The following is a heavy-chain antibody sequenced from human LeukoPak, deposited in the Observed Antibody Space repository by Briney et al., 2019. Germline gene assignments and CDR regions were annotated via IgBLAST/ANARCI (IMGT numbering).Heavy chain of an antibody. Sequence: ASVKVSCKASGYTFTGYGISWVRQAPGQGLEWMGWISAYNGKTNYAQNFQGRVTMTTDTSTTTAYMELRNLGSDDTAIYYCVRWSDYYDSSGYQYYFDYWGQGTLVTVSS. D-gene: IGHD3-22*01. CDR1: GYTFTGYG. CDR2: ISAYNGKT. V-gene: IGHV1-18*01. CDR3: VRWSDYYDSSGYQYYFDY. J-gene: IGHJ4*02.